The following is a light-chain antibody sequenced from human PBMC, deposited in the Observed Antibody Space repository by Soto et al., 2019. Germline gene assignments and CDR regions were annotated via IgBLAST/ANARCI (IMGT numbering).Light chain of an antibody. V-gene: IGLV2-14*01. CDR1: SSDVGGYNY. CDR2: EVS. Sequence: QSVLTQPASVSGSPGQSITISCTGTSSDVGGYNYVSWYQQHPGKAPKLMIYEVSNRPSGVSNRFSGSKSGTTASLTISWLQAEDEADYSCSSYTISSTYVFGDGTKVTVL. CDR3: SSYTISSTYV. J-gene: IGLJ1*01.